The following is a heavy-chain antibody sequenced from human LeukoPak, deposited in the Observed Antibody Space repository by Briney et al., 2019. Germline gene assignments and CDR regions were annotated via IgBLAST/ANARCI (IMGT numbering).Heavy chain of an antibody. CDR3: ARTRGDFWSGYYPVNWFDP. CDR2: IYSGGST. Sequence: GGSLRLSCAASGFTFSSYAMSWVRQAPGKGLEWVSVIYSGGSTYYADSVKGRFTISRDNSKNTLYLQMNSLRAEDTAVYYCARTRGDFWSGYYPVNWFDPWGQGTLVTVSS. V-gene: IGHV3-66*02. CDR1: GFTFSSYA. J-gene: IGHJ5*02. D-gene: IGHD3-3*01.